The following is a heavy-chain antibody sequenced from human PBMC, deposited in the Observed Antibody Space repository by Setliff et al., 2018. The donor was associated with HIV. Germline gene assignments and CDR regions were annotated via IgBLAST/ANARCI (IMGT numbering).Heavy chain of an antibody. D-gene: IGHD4-17*01. Sequence: GGSLRLSCAASRFDFNNYWMCWVRQAPGKGLEWVANIGQDGSEKNYVDSVKGRFTISRDNAKNSMDLQMNSLRAEDTAVYYRARGQTSVTLQFDHWGPGALVTVSS. CDR1: RFDFNNYW. V-gene: IGHV3-7*01. CDR2: IGQDGSEK. J-gene: IGHJ4*02. CDR3: ARGQTSVTLQFDH.